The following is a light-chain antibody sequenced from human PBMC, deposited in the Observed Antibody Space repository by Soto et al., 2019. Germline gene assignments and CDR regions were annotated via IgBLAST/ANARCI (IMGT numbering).Light chain of an antibody. CDR3: QQGKSFPLT. CDR2: KAS. CDR1: QDINSW. Sequence: IQMTQSPSSVSASVGDRVTITCRASQDINSWLAWYQQKPGLAPKLLIYKASSLQGGVPSRFSGSRSGTDFTLTISSLQPEDFATYFCQQGKSFPLTFGGGTKVDIK. V-gene: IGKV1-12*01. J-gene: IGKJ4*01.